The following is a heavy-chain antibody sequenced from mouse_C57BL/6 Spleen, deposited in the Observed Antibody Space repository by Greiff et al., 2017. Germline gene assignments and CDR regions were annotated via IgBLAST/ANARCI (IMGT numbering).Heavy chain of an antibody. Sequence: EVQLQASGPVLVKPGASVKMSCKASGYTFTDYYMNWVKQSHGKSLGWIGVINPYNGGTSYNQKFKGKATLTVDKSSSTASMELNVLTSEDSAVYDCASGYYYGCSSYYAMDYWGKGTSVTVSS. CDR3: ASGYYYGCSSYYAMDY. D-gene: IGHD1-1*01. J-gene: IGHJ4*01. V-gene: IGHV1-19*01. CDR2: INPYNGGT. CDR1: GYTFTDYY.